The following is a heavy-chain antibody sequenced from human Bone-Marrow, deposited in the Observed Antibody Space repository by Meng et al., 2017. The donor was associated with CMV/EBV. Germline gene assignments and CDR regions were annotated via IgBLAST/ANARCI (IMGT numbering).Heavy chain of an antibody. V-gene: IGHV1-69*05. Sequence: CKDSGGTFSSYAVSWVRQAPGQGLEWMGGIIPIFGTANYAQKFQGRVTITTDESTSTAYMELSSLRSEDTAVYYCATMGATTNWFDPWGQGTLVTVSS. CDR3: ATMGATTNWFDP. D-gene: IGHD1-26*01. J-gene: IGHJ5*02. CDR2: IIPIFGTA. CDR1: GGTFSSYA.